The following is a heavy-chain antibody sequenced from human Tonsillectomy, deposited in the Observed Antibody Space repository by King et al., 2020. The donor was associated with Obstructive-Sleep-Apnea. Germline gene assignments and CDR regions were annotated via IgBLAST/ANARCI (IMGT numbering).Heavy chain of an antibody. Sequence: VQLVESGGGLLQPGESLRLSCVVSGFTFSNYAMSWVRQAPGKGLEWVSTIAPSGGDTYYADSVKGRFTISRDNSENTLSLRVNSLRAEDTAIYYCAKDDSGGAYNAYWGQGTLVTVSS. CDR1: GFTFSNYA. V-gene: IGHV3-23*04. CDR2: IAPSGGDT. D-gene: IGHD2-15*01. CDR3: AKDDSGGAYNAY. J-gene: IGHJ4*02.